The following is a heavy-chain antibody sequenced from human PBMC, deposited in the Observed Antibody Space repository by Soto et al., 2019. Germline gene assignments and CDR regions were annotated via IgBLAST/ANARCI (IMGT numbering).Heavy chain of an antibody. CDR1: GFIFSSYG. Sequence: QVQLVESGGGVVQPGRSLRLSCAASGFIFSSYGMHWVRQAPGKGLEWVAVIWYDGSNKYYADSVKGRFTISRDNSKNTLYLQMNSLRAEDTAIYYCAGRASNQHMDHWDQGTLVTVSS. CDR2: IWYDGSNK. J-gene: IGHJ4*02. CDR3: AGRASNQHMDH. D-gene: IGHD2-21*01. V-gene: IGHV3-33*01.